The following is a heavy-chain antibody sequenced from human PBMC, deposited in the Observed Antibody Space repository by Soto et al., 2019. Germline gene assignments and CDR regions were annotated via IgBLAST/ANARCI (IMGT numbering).Heavy chain of an antibody. J-gene: IGHJ4*02. Sequence: QVQLVESGGGVVQPGRSLRLSCAASGFTFSSYAMHWVRQAPGKGLEWVAVISYDGSNKYYAYSVQGRFTISRDNSQNTLYLQINSVRAEDTAVYYCARDQVEYYFDYGGQGSLVTVSS. CDR1: GFTFSSYA. CDR2: ISYDGSNK. V-gene: IGHV3-30-3*01. CDR3: ARDQVEYYFDY.